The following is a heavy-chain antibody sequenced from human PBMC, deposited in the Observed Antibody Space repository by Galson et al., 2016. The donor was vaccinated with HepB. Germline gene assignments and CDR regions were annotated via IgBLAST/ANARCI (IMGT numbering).Heavy chain of an antibody. CDR1: GASISSDY. D-gene: IGHD1-26*01. V-gene: IGHV4-59*12. CDR3: AREAAIVGGSRHFDY. J-gene: IGHJ4*02. Sequence: SETLSLTCTVSGASISSDYWSWIRQSPGKGLEWIGDISHSGSTNYNPSLKSRVIISIDTSKNQFSLELTSVTAADTAMYYCAREAAIVGGSRHFDYWGQGTLVTVSS. CDR2: ISHSGST.